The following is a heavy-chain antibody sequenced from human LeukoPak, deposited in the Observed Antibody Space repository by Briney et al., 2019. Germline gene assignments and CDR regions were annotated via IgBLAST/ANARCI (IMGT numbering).Heavy chain of an antibody. CDR2: IYTSGST. CDR1: GGSISSYY. Sequence: TASETLSLTCTVSGGSISSYYWSWIRQPAGKGLEWFGRIYTSGSTYYNPSLKSRVTISVDTSKNQFSLKLSSVTAADTAVYYCAREGHRAESYYDSSGYNDYWGQGTLVTVSS. V-gene: IGHV4-4*07. CDR3: AREGHRAESYYDSSGYNDY. J-gene: IGHJ4*02. D-gene: IGHD3-22*01.